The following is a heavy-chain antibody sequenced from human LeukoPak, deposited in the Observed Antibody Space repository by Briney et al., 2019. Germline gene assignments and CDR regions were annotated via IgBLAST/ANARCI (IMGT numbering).Heavy chain of an antibody. J-gene: IGHJ4*02. Sequence: SETLSLTCTVSGGALSSYYWSWIRQPPGKGLEWIGYIYYSGSTNFNPSLKSRVTISVDTSKNQFSLKLRSVPAADPAVYYCARDVRDYFDSSGPGNLVTVSS. CDR1: GGALSSYY. V-gene: IGHV4-59*01. CDR2: IYYSGST. D-gene: IGHD2-8*01. CDR3: ARDVRDYFDS.